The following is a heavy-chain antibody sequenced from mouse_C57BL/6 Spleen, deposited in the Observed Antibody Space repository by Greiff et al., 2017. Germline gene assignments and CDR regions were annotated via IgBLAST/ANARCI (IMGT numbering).Heavy chain of an antibody. V-gene: IGHV1-39*01. J-gene: IGHJ3*01. D-gene: IGHD2-4*01. CDR2: INPNYGTT. CDR1: GYSFTDYN. CDR3: ANPLIYYDYGGFAY. Sequence: VQLKESGPELVKPGASVKISCKASGYSFTDYNMNWVKQSNGKSLEWIGVINPNYGTTSYNQKFKGKATLTVDQSSSTAYMQLNSLTSEDSAVYDCANPLIYYDYGGFAYWGQGTLVTVSA.